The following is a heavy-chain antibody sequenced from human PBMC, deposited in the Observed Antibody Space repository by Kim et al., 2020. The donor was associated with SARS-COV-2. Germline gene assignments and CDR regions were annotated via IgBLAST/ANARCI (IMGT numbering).Heavy chain of an antibody. CDR2: ISASSGTR. CDR1: GFTISSYM. J-gene: IGHJ1*01. CDR3: GAGSWFGELIF. Sequence: GGSLRLSCAASGFTISSYMMNWVRQAPGKGPEWVSYISASSGTRYYADSVKGRFTISRDNAKNSMYLQMNSLRVEDTAIYFCGAGSWFGELIFGGQGTLVTVSS. D-gene: IGHD3-10*01. V-gene: IGHV3-48*04.